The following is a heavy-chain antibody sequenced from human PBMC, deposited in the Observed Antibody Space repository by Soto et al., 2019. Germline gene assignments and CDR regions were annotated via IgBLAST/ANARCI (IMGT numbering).Heavy chain of an antibody. CDR2: IYSAGTT. J-gene: IGHJ4*02. V-gene: IGHV3-53*01. CDR3: AILSN. D-gene: IGHD6-6*01. Sequence: GGSLRLSCGASGFTVSSNYMNWVRQAPGKGLEWVPIIYSAGTTSYADSVKGRFTISRDNFKNTLHLHMNSLRAEDTAVYYCAILSNWGQGTLVTVSS. CDR1: GFTVSSNY.